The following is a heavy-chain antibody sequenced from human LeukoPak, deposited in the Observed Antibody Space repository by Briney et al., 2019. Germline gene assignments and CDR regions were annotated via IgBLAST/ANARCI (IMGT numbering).Heavy chain of an antibody. J-gene: IGHJ4*02. CDR2: VYYSGST. Sequence: PSETLPLTCTVSGASISIYYWTWIRQVPGKGLEWIGNVYYSGSTRYNPSLMGRATISIDTSKNTFSLKVTSMTAADTAVYFCAKGGSYYDADYEGRGT. CDR3: AKGGSYYDADY. V-gene: IGHV4-59*03. D-gene: IGHD1-26*01. CDR1: GASISIYY.